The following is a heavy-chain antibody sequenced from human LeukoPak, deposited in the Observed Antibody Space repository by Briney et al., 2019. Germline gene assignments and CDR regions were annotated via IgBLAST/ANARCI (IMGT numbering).Heavy chain of an antibody. CDR3: ARFGGGSPFTGDFWGRHFDF. D-gene: IGHD3-3*01. V-gene: IGHV4-61*08. Sequence: PSETLSLTCTVSGGSISSGGYYWSWIRQHPGKGLEWIGYIYYSGSTYYYSGSTNYNPSLKSRVTISVDTSKNQFSLKLTSVTAADTAVYYCARFGGGSPFTGDFWGRHFDFWGQGTLVTVSS. CDR2: IYYSGSTYYYSGST. CDR1: GGSISSGGYY. J-gene: IGHJ4*02.